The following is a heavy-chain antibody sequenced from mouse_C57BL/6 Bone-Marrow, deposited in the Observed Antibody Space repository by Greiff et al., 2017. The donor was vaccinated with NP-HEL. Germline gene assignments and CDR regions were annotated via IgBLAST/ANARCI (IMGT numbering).Heavy chain of an antibody. D-gene: IGHD1-1*01. Sequence: DVQLQESGPGLVKPSQSLSLTCSVTGYSITSGYYWNWIRQFPGNKLEWMGYISYDGSNNYNPSLKNRISITRDTSKNQFFLKLNSVTTEDTATYYCARAPQFITTVVANFDYWGQGTTLTVSS. CDR1: GYSITSGYY. V-gene: IGHV3-6*01. CDR3: ARAPQFITTVVANFDY. CDR2: ISYDGSN. J-gene: IGHJ2*01.